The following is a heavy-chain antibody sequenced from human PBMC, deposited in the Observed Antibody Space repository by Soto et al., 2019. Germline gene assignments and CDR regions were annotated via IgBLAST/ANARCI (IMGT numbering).Heavy chain of an antibody. Sequence: PGGSLRLSCAASGFTFSSYSMNWVRQAPGKGLEWVSYISSSSSTIYYADSVKGRFTISRDNAKNSLYLQMNSLRDGDTAVYYCARDLTVWGSYRYLSAGGPAEYFQHWGQGTLVTVSS. D-gene: IGHD3-16*02. CDR3: ARDLTVWGSYRYLSAGGPAEYFQH. J-gene: IGHJ1*01. V-gene: IGHV3-48*02. CDR1: GFTFSSYS. CDR2: ISSSSSTI.